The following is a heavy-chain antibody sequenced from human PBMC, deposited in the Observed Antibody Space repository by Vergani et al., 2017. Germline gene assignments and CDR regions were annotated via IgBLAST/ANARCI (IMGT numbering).Heavy chain of an antibody. J-gene: IGHJ6*02. CDR2: IIPILGTA. Sequence: QVQLVQSGAEVKKPGSSVKVSCKASGGTFSSYTISWVRQAPGQGLEWMGRIIPILGTANYAQKFQGRVTITADESTSTAYMELSSLRSEDTAVYYCARVEMATITRVYYYYGMDVWGQGTTVTVSS. CDR1: GGTFSSYT. V-gene: IGHV1-69*08. CDR3: ARVEMATITRVYYYYGMDV. D-gene: IGHD5-24*01.